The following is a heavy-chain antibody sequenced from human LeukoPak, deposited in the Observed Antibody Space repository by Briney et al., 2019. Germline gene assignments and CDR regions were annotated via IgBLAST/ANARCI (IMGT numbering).Heavy chain of an antibody. V-gene: IGHV3-30*02. D-gene: IGHD3-10*01. CDR3: ARDQAGSGHYADY. Sequence: PGGSLRLSCASAGFTFSSYSMNSARQAPGTGLEWLAYIRYDGSSKYYADFVKGRFTISRDYSKNTLYLHMNSLRAEDTAVYYCARDQAGSGHYADYWGQGTLVTVSS. J-gene: IGHJ4*02. CDR2: IRYDGSSK. CDR1: GFTFSSYS.